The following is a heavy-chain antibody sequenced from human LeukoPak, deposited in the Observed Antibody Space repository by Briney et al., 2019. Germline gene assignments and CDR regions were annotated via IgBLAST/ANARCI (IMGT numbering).Heavy chain of an antibody. V-gene: IGHV3-23*01. J-gene: IGHJ5*02. CDR3: AKDQYQLPRGWFDP. D-gene: IGHD2-2*01. CDR1: GFTFSSYA. CDR2: ISGSGGST. Sequence: PGGSLRLSCAASGFTFSSYAMSWVRQAPGKGLEWVSAISGSGGSTYYADSVKGRFTISRDNSKDTLYLQMNSLRAEDTAVYYCAKDQYQLPRGWFDPWGQGTLVTVSS.